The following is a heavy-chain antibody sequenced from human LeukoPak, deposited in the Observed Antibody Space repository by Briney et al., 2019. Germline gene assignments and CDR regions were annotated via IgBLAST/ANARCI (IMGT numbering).Heavy chain of an antibody. CDR1: GGSISSGSYY. J-gene: IGHJ4*02. D-gene: IGHD2-21*02. CDR3: ARDRDFLWRMAYYFDY. CDR2: IYTSGST. V-gene: IGHV4-61*02. Sequence: PSQTLSLTCTVSGGSISSGSYYWSWIRQPAGKGLEWIGRIYTSGSTNYNPSLKSRVTISVDTSKNQFSLKLSSVTAADTAVYYCARDRDFLWRMAYYFDYWGQGTLVTVSS.